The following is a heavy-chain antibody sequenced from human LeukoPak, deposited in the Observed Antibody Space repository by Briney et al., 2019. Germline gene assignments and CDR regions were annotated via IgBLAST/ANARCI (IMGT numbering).Heavy chain of an antibody. CDR1: GYTFTGYY. CDR3: ARASQYCSSTSCYRFDP. Sequence: ASVKVSCKASGYTFTGYYIHWVRQAPGQGLEWMGRINPNSGGTNYAQKFQGRVTMTRDTSISTAYMELSSLRSEDTAVYYCARASQYCSSTSCYRFDPWGQGTLVTVSS. CDR2: INPNSGGT. J-gene: IGHJ5*02. V-gene: IGHV1-2*06. D-gene: IGHD2-2*01.